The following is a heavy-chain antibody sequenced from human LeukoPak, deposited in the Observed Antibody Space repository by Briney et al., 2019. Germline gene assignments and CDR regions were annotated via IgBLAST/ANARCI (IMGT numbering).Heavy chain of an antibody. CDR1: GGSISSSTFY. Sequence: PSETLSLTCTVSGGSISSSTFYWGWIRQPPGKGLEWIGSLYYSGSTYYNPSLKSRVTISLDTSKSQFSLRLSSVTAADTAVYYCARDRGTMGYFDYWGQGTLVTVSS. D-gene: IGHD1-1*01. CDR3: ARDRGTMGYFDY. J-gene: IGHJ4*02. V-gene: IGHV4-39*07. CDR2: LYYSGST.